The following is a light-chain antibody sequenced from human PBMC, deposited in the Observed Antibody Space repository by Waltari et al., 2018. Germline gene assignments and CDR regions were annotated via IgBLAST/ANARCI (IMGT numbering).Light chain of an antibody. V-gene: IGKV3-11*01. CDR2: AAS. CDR1: QNIGNY. CDR3: QNRRNWPLLT. Sequence: EVVLTQSPATLSLSPGDRATLSCRASQNIGNYLAWYQQKPGQAPRLLIQAASNRATGGPARFSGSGSATDFTLTISSLEPEDFAVYYCQNRRNWPLLTFGGGTKVEIK. J-gene: IGKJ4*01.